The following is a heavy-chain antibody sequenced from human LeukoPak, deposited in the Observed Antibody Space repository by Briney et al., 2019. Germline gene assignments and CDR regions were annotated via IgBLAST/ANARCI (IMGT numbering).Heavy chain of an antibody. J-gene: IGHJ6*03. CDR2: INQDGSEK. V-gene: IGHV3-7*01. CDR1: GFTFSSYW. CDR3: ARALYPPDSYYYYYMDV. D-gene: IGHD2-8*01. Sequence: GGSLRLSCAASGFTFSSYWMSWVRQAPGKGLEWVANINQDGSEKYYVDSVKGRFTTSRDNAKNSLYLQMNSLRAEDTAVYYCARALYPPDSYYYYYMDVWGTGTTVTVSS.